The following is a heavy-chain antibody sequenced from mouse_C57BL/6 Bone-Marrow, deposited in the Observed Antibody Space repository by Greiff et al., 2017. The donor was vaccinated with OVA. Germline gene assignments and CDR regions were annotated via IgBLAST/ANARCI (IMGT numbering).Heavy chain of an antibody. CDR2: ISSGGSYT. CDR3: ASPGAY. Sequence: EVKLMESGGDLVKPGGSLKLSCAASGFTFSSYGMSWVRQTPDKRLEWVATISSGGSYTYYPDSVKGRFTISRDNANNTLYLQMSSLKSEDTAMYYCASPGAYWGQGTLVTVSA. V-gene: IGHV5-6*01. CDR1: GFTFSSYG. J-gene: IGHJ3*01.